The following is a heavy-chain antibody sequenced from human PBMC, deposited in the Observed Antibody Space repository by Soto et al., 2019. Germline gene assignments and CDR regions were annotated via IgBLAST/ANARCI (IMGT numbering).Heavy chain of an antibody. Sequence: PGGSLRLSCAASGFTFSNYAMSWVRQAPGKGPEWVSAISGGGGQTYYLESVKGRFTVSRDNSKNTLYLQMNSLRAEDTAVYNCAKEPVGPDWYFDLWGRGTLVSVSS. CDR1: GFTFSNYA. J-gene: IGHJ2*01. CDR2: ISGGGGQT. CDR3: AKEPVGPDWYFDL. V-gene: IGHV3-23*01.